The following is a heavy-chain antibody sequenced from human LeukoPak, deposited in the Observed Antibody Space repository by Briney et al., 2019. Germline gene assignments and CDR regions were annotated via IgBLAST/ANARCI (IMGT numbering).Heavy chain of an antibody. CDR2: IYYSGST. CDR1: GGSFSGYY. D-gene: IGHD7-27*01. V-gene: IGHV4-34*01. Sequence: SETLSLTCAVYGGSFSGYYWSWIRQPLGKGLEWIGSIYYSGSTYYNPSLKSRVTISVDTSKNQFSLKLSSVTAADTAVYYCARDSWGSRDYWGQETLVTVSS. J-gene: IGHJ4*02. CDR3: ARDSWGSRDY.